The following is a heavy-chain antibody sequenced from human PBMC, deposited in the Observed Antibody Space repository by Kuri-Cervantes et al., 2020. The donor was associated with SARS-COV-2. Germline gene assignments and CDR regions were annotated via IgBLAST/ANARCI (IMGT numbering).Heavy chain of an antibody. CDR1: GFTFSGHW. V-gene: IGHV3-74*01. D-gene: IGHD2-15*01. J-gene: IGHJ3*02. CDR3: ARDLGYCGGGSCYSSPRHAFDI. Sequence: GESLKISCAASGFTFSGHWIHWVRQAPGKGLVWVSRINPDGSYTNNADSVKGRFTLSRDNAKNMLFLQMNSLRAEDTAVYYCARDLGYCGGGSCYSSPRHAFDIWGQGTMVTVSS. CDR2: INPDGSYT.